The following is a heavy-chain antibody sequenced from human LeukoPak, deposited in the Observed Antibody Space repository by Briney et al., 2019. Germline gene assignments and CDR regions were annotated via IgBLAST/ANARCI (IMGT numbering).Heavy chain of an antibody. V-gene: IGHV4-30-2*01. CDR1: GVSISSGGYS. D-gene: IGHD3-10*01. Sequence: PSQTLSLTCAVSGVSISSGGYSWSWIRQPPGKGLEWIGYIYHSGSTYYNPSLKSRVTISVDRSKNQFSLKLSSVTAADTAVYYCARQLWFGELGWFDPWGQGTLVTVSS. CDR3: ARQLWFGELGWFDP. J-gene: IGHJ5*02. CDR2: IYHSGST.